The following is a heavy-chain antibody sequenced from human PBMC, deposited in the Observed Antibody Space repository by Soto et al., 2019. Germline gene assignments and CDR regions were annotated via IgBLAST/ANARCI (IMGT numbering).Heavy chain of an antibody. CDR3: AEDPYSSSSYAFDI. CDR1: GFTFSSYW. J-gene: IGHJ3*02. Sequence: GGSLRLSCAASGFTFSSYWMSWVRQAPGKGLEWVANIKQDGSEKYYVDSVKGRFTISRDNAKNSLYLQMNSLRAEDTAVYYCAEDPYSSSSYAFDIWGQGTMVTGSS. V-gene: IGHV3-7*01. D-gene: IGHD6-6*01. CDR2: IKQDGSEK.